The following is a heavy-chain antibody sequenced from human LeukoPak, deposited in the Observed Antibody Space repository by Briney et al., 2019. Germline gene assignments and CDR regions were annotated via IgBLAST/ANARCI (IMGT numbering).Heavy chain of an antibody. J-gene: IGHJ5*02. CDR3: AKVRWELPVDP. D-gene: IGHD1-26*01. V-gene: IGHV3-23*01. CDR2: ISGSGGST. CDR1: GFTFSSYE. Sequence: PGGSLRLSCAASGFTFSSYEMNWVRQAPGKGLEWVSVISGSGGSTYYADSVKGRFTISRDNSKNTLYLQMNSLRVEDTAVYYCAKVRWELPVDPWGQGTLVTVSS.